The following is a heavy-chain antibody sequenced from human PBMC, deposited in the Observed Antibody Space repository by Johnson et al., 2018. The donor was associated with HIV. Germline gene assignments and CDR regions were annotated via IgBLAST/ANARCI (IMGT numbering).Heavy chain of an antibody. V-gene: IGHV3-30*04. J-gene: IGHJ3*02. D-gene: IGHD2-2*01. Sequence: VQLLESGGGVVQPGRSLRLSCAASGFTFSSYAMHWVRQAPGKGLEWVAVISYDGSNKYYADSVKGRLTISRDNSKNTLYLQMNSLRAEDTAVYYCATPRSEYQPDDAFDIWGQGTLVTVSS. CDR3: ATPRSEYQPDDAFDI. CDR2: ISYDGSNK. CDR1: GFTFSSYA.